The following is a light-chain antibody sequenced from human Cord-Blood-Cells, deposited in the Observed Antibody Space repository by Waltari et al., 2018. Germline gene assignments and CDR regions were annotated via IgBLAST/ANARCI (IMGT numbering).Light chain of an antibody. Sequence: QSVLTQPPSASGTPGQRVTIPCSGSSSNIGSNTVNWHQQLPGPALKRLLYSNNQRPSGVPDRFSGSTSGTSASLGISGLQSEDEADYYCAAWDGSLNGWVFGGGTKLTVL. CDR3: AAWDGSLNGWV. J-gene: IGLJ3*02. V-gene: IGLV1-44*01. CDR2: SNN. CDR1: SSNIGSNT.